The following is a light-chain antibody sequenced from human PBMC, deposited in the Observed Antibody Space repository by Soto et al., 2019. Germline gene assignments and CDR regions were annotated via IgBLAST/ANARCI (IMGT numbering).Light chain of an antibody. CDR1: ETISLW. V-gene: IGKV1-5*03. CDR2: KAS. Sequence: DIQMTQSPFSLSASVGDRVTITCRASETISLWLAWYKQKPGKAPKLLMYKASTLESGVPSRFSGSGSGTEFTLSISGLQPDDFATYYCQQYDTDAWTFGQGTK. J-gene: IGKJ1*01. CDR3: QQYDTDAWT.